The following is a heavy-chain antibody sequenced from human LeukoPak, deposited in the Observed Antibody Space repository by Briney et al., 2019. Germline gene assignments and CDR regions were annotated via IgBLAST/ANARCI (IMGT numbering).Heavy chain of an antibody. CDR3: TTDTTAR. CDR2: ISYDGSNK. CDR1: GFTFNNYV. J-gene: IGHJ4*02. Sequence: GGSLRLSCAASGFTFNNYVVHWVRQTPGKGLEWVAVISYDGSNKYYADSVKGRFTISRDNSKNTLYLQMNSLKTEDTAVYYCTTDTTARWGQGTLVTVSS. D-gene: IGHD1-14*01. V-gene: IGHV3-30*03.